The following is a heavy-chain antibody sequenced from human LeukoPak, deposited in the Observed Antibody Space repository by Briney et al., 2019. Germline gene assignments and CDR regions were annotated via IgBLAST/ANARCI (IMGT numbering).Heavy chain of an antibody. CDR2: ISYDGSNK. V-gene: IGHV3-30*18. Sequence: GGSLRLSCAASGFTFSSYGMHWVRQAPGKGLEWVAVISYDGSNKYYADSVKGRFTISRDNSKNTLYLQMNSLRAEDTAVYYCAKGPVGATFYYYYGMDVWGQGTTVTVSS. CDR3: AKGPVGATFYYYYGMDV. J-gene: IGHJ6*02. D-gene: IGHD2-2*01. CDR1: GFTFSSYG.